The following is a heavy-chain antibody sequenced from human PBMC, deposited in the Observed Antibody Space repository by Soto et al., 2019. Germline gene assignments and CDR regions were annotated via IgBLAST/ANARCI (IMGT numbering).Heavy chain of an antibody. V-gene: IGHV3-30*04. D-gene: IGHD2-21*02. CDR3: ARTYECAKSDCYRAFDI. CDR2: TSSDGTDN. J-gene: IGHJ3*02. Sequence: QVQLVESGGGVILPGGSLRLSCAASGFTFSSYAMHWVRQAPGTGPEWVAATSSDGTDNVYADSVSGRFTISRDNSKNTLYLRMNSLRSEDAAVYYCARTYECAKSDCYRAFDIWGQGTMVTVSS. CDR1: GFTFSSYA.